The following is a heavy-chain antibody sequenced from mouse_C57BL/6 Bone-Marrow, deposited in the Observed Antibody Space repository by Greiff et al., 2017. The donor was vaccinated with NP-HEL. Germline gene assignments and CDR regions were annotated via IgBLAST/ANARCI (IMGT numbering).Heavy chain of an antibody. Sequence: VQLQQPGAELVKPGASVKLSCKASGYTFTSYWMHWVKQRPGRGLEWIGRIEPNSGGTKYNEKFKSKATLTVDKPSSTAYMQLSSLTSEDSAVYYCARFPDYYGSSYDWYFDVWGTGTTVTVSS. D-gene: IGHD1-1*01. CDR3: ARFPDYYGSSYDWYFDV. J-gene: IGHJ1*03. CDR1: GYTFTSYW. V-gene: IGHV1-72*01. CDR2: IEPNSGGT.